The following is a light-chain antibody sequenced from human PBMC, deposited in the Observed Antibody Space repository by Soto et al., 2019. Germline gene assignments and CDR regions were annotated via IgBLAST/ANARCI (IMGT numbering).Light chain of an antibody. CDR2: EVS. CDR1: SSDVGGYNY. CDR3: SSYTSSSTPWV. Sequence: QSALTQPASVSGSPGQSITISCTATSSDVGGYNYVSWYQQHPGKAPKLMIYEVSNRPSGVSNRFSGSKSGNPASLTISGLQAEDEADYYCSSYTSSSTPWVFGGGTKLTVL. J-gene: IGLJ3*02. V-gene: IGLV2-14*01.